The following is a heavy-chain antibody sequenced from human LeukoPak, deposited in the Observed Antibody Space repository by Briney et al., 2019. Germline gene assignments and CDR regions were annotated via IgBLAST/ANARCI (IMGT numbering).Heavy chain of an antibody. CDR2: ISGCGGST. CDR3: AKGPERPERRIQLWLPRMKGLINDDAFDI. V-gene: IGHV3-23*01. Sequence: GGSLRLSCAASGFTFDDYTMHWVRQAPGKGLEWVSAISGCGGSTYYADSVKGRFTISRDNSKNTLYLQMNSLRAEDTAVYYCAKGPERPERRIQLWLPRMKGLINDDAFDIWGQGTMVTVSS. J-gene: IGHJ3*02. D-gene: IGHD5-18*01. CDR1: GFTFDDYT.